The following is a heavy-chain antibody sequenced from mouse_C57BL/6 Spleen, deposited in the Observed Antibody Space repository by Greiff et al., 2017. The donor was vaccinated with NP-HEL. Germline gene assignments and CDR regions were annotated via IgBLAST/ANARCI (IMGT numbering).Heavy chain of an antibody. CDR2: IDPSDSET. V-gene: IGHV1-52*01. CDR3: ASLFYYGNAMDY. J-gene: IGHJ4*01. D-gene: IGHD1-1*01. Sequence: QVQLQQPGAELVRPGSSVKLSCKASGYTFTSYWMHWVKQRPIQGLEWIGNIDPSDSETHYNQKFKDKATLTVDKSSSTAYMQLSSLTSEDSAVYYCASLFYYGNAMDYWGQGTSVTVSS. CDR1: GYTFTSYW.